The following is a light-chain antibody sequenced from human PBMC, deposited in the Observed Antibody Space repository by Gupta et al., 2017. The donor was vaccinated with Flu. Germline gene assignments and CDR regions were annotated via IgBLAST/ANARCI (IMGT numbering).Light chain of an antibody. J-gene: IGKJ2*01. CDR3: QQDGSSPRT. Sequence: IVLTQSPGTLSLSPGEGAALSRRASQSVSNNNFALYQQTPGQAPILLIYGASSRASRLPDRISGSWSATYFTLTIRMRAPEDFAVYYCQQDGSSPRTFGPGTKMEIK. V-gene: IGKV3-20*01. CDR1: QSVSNNN. CDR2: GAS.